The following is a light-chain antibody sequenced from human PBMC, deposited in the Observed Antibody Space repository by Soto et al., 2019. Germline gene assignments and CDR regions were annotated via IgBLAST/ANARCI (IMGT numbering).Light chain of an antibody. CDR1: QSVSNNY. CDR3: QQANSFPPYT. Sequence: EIVLTQSPGTLSLSPGERATLSCRASQSVSNNYLAWYQQKPGQAPRLLIYGASNRATGIPDRFSGSGSGTDFTLTISSLQPEDFATYYCQQANSFPPYTFGQGTKLEIK. J-gene: IGKJ2*01. V-gene: IGKV3-20*01. CDR2: GAS.